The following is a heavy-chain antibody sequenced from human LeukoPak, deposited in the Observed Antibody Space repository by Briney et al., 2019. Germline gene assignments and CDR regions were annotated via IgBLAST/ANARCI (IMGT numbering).Heavy chain of an antibody. D-gene: IGHD6-25*01. CDR3: ARVSGPSSF. CDR1: GFTFSTYW. V-gene: IGHV3-74*01. J-gene: IGHJ1*01. Sequence: PVGSLRLSCAASGFTFSTYWMYWFRQAPGKGLVWVSRISSDGTTTHYAGSVKGRFTISRDNAKNTVYLQMNSLRVEDTAVYYCARVSGPSSFWGQGTMVTVSS. CDR2: ISSDGTTT.